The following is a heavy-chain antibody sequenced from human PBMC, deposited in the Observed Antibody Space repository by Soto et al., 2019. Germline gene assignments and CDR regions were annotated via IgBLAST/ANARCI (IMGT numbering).Heavy chain of an antibody. CDR3: TRAAIRGELLDY. CDR2: IWHDGSNK. D-gene: IGHD1-26*01. Sequence: PGLSLRLSCSASVFTFNNYGMHCVLQAPVKGLDWVALIWHDGSNKGYADSVKGRFTVSRDNSKNTLNLQMNSLRVEDTAVYYCTRAAIRGELLDYWGQGTQVTVSS. J-gene: IGHJ4*02. V-gene: IGHV3-33*01. CDR1: VFTFNNYG.